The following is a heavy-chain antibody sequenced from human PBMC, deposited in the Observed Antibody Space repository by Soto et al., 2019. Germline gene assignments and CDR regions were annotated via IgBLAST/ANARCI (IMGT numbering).Heavy chain of an antibody. D-gene: IGHD6-6*01. CDR3: AIAARRTLLVDYMDV. V-gene: IGHV4-39*01. CDR1: GGSISSSSYY. CDR2: IYYSGST. Sequence: PSETLSLTCTVSGGSISSSSYYWGWIRQPPGKGLEWIGSIYYSGSTYHNPSLKSRVTISVDTSKNQFSLKLSSVTAADTAVYYCAIAARRTLLVDYMDVWGKGTTVTVSS. J-gene: IGHJ6*03.